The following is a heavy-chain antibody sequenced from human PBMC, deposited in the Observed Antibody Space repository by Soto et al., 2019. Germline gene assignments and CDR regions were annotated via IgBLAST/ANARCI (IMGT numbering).Heavy chain of an antibody. Sequence: SGGSLRLSCAASGFTFSSYAMSWVRQAPGKGLEWVSAISGSGGSTYYADSVKGRFTISRDNSKNTLYLQMNSLRAEDTAVYYCAKSYPYYDRPVPRGYFDYWGQGTLVTVSS. D-gene: IGHD3-22*01. V-gene: IGHV3-23*01. CDR2: ISGSGGST. CDR1: GFTFSSYA. J-gene: IGHJ4*02. CDR3: AKSYPYYDRPVPRGYFDY.